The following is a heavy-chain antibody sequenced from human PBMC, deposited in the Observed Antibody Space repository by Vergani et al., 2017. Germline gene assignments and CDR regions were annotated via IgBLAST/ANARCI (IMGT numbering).Heavy chain of an antibody. CDR1: GFTSAGYA. V-gene: IGHV3-9*02. CDR3: AKDLGTSSGGGWFDP. CDR2: ISWNSNSI. D-gene: IGHD6-6*01. Sequence: EVQLEESGGGLVLPGRSLRLSCVASGFTSAGYAMHWVRQAPGKGLEWVSGISWNSNSIGYADSVKGRFTISRDNAKNSLYLQMNRLRAEDTALYYCAKDLGTSSGGGWFDPWGQGTLFTVSS. J-gene: IGHJ5*02.